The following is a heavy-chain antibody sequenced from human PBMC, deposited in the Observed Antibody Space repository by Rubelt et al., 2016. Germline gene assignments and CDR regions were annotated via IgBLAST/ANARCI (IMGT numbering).Heavy chain of an antibody. V-gene: IGHV1-18*01. D-gene: IGHD3-16*01. CDR2: ISAYNGNT. J-gene: IGHJ4*02. CDR3: ATGPGDDEFHLW. Sequence: QVQLVQSGAEVKKPGASVKVSCKASGYTFTSYGISWVRQAPGQGLEWMGWISAYNGNTNYAQKFQGRVTMTEDTSTDTAYMELSSLRSEDTAGYYCATGPGDDEFHLWWGQGTLVTVSS. CDR1: GYTFTSYG.